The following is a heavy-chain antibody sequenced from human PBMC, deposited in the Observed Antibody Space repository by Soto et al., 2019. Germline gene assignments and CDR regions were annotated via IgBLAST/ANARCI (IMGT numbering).Heavy chain of an antibody. CDR3: AAASPSMVRGVINLPFDY. CDR2: IVVGSGNT. Sequence: SVKVSCKASGFTFTSSAVQWVRQARGQRLEWIGWIVVGSGNTNYAQKFQERVTITRDMSTSTAYMELSSLRSEDTAVYYCAAASPSMVRGVINLPFDYWGHGTLISVAS. D-gene: IGHD3-10*01. J-gene: IGHJ4*01. CDR1: GFTFTSSA. V-gene: IGHV1-58*01.